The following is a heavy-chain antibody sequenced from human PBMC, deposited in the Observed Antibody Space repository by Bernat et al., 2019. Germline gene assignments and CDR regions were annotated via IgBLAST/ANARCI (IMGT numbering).Heavy chain of an antibody. V-gene: IGHV3-30*19. Sequence: QVQLVESGGGVVQPGRSLRLSCAASGFTFSSYGMHWVRQAPGKGLEWVAVISYDGSNKYYADSVKGRFTISRDNSKNTLYLQMNSLRAEDTAVYYCARDDSSSSSSGFVYWGQGTLVTVSS. J-gene: IGHJ4*02. CDR1: GFTFSSYG. CDR2: ISYDGSNK. D-gene: IGHD6-6*01. CDR3: ARDDSSSSSSGFVY.